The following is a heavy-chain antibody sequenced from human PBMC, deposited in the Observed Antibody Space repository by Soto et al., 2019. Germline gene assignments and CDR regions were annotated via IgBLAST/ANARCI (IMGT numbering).Heavy chain of an antibody. Sequence: GGSLRLSCAASGFTFSSYAMSWVRQAPGKGLEWVSAISGSGGSTYYADSVKGRFTISRDNSKNTLYLQMNSLRAEDTAVYYCAKEGGDIVVVVAATLNYYGMDVWGQGTTVTVSS. V-gene: IGHV3-23*01. CDR3: AKEGGDIVVVVAATLNYYGMDV. J-gene: IGHJ6*02. D-gene: IGHD2-15*01. CDR2: ISGSGGST. CDR1: GFTFSSYA.